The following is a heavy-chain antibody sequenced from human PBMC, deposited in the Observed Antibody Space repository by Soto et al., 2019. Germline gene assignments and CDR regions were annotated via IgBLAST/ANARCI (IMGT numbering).Heavy chain of an antibody. Sequence: QVQLVESGGGVVQPGRSLRLSCAASGFTFSSYGMHWVRQAPGKGLEWVAVISHDGGHQNYVDSVKGRFTISRYNSKNTLCLQMSSLRAEDTAVYYCAKDTYYYSRSGYYLFDYWGQGTLLTVSS. J-gene: IGHJ4*02. D-gene: IGHD3-22*01. V-gene: IGHV3-30*18. CDR3: AKDTYYYSRSGYYLFDY. CDR1: GFTFSSYG. CDR2: ISHDGGHQ.